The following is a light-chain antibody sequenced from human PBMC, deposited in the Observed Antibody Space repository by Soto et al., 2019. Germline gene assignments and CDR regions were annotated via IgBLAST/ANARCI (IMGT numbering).Light chain of an antibody. CDR3: SSYTRSSTRRYV. J-gene: IGLJ1*01. CDR2: EVS. Sequence: QSALTQPASVSGSPGQSITISCTGTSSDVGGYNYVSWYQQHPGKAPKLMIYEVSNRPSGVSNRFSGSKSGNTASLTISGLQAEDEADYYCSSYTRSSTRRYVFGTGTKVTVL. V-gene: IGLV2-14*01. CDR1: SSDVGGYNY.